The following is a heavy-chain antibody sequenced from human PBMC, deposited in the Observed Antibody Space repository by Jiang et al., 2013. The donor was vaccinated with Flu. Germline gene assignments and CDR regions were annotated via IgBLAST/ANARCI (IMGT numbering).Heavy chain of an antibody. CDR1: GYAFTDFY. J-gene: IGHJ6*02. CDR3: ARHFGVVNFYFYYYGVDV. Sequence: GAEVKKPGASVKVSCKASGYAFTDFYMHWVRQAPGQGLEWMGWINPNSGGTNYAKKFQGRVTMTRDTSISTAYMELSRLKSDDTAVYYCARHFGVVNFYFYYYGVDVWGQGTTVTVSS. V-gene: IGHV1-2*02. CDR2: INPNSGGT. D-gene: IGHD3-3*01.